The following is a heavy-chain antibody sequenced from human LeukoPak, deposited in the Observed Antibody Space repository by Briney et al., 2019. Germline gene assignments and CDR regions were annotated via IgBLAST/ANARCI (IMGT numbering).Heavy chain of an antibody. CDR3: AKGPRLAAAGIYYFQH. CDR2: ISRNSGSI. D-gene: IGHD6-13*01. CDR1: GFTFDDYA. J-gene: IGHJ1*01. V-gene: IGHV3-9*01. Sequence: GGSLRLSCAASGFTFDDYAMHWVRQAPGKGLEWVSGISRNSGSIGYADSVKGRFTISRDNAKNSLYLQMNRLRAEDTALYYCAKGPRLAAAGIYYFQHWGQGTLVTVSS.